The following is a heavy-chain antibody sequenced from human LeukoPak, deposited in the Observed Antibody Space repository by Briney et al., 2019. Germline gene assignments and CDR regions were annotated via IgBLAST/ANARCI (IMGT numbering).Heavy chain of an antibody. D-gene: IGHD3-10*01. CDR2: IYSGGST. V-gene: IGHV3-53*01. Sequence: GGSLRLSCAASGFTVSSNYMSWVRQAPGKGLEWVSVIYSGGSTYYADSVKGRFTISRDNSKNTLYLQMNSLRAEDTAVYYCARGHRVMVRGVPELSSFAFDIWGQGTMVTVSS. J-gene: IGHJ3*02. CDR3: ARGHRVMVRGVPELSSFAFDI. CDR1: GFTVSSNY.